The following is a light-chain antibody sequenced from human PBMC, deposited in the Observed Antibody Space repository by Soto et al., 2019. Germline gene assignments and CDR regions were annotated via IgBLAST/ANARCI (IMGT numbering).Light chain of an antibody. CDR3: QQYGGSALYT. CDR1: QTVRSSY. J-gene: IGKJ2*01. V-gene: IGKV3-20*01. CDR2: AAS. Sequence: EIVLTQSPGTLSLSPGEGATLSCRASQTVRSSYLAWYQQKPGQAPRLLIHAASSRATGIPDRFSGSGSGTDFTLTISRLEPEDFAVYYCQQYGGSALYTFGQGTKLEIK.